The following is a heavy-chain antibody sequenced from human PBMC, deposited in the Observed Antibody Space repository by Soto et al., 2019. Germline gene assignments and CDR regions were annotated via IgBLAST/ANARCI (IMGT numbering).Heavy chain of an antibody. V-gene: IGHV5-51*01. D-gene: IGHD2-2*01. CDR2: IYPGDSDT. CDR3: ARRGGGDCSSTSCSITPHYYMDV. CDR1: GYSFTSYW. J-gene: IGHJ6*03. Sequence: GESLKISCKGSGYSFTSYWIGWVRQMPGKGLEWMGIIYPGDSDTRYSPSFQGQVTISADKSISTAYLQWSSLKASDTAMYYCARRGGGDCSSTSCSITPHYYMDVWGKGTTVTVSS.